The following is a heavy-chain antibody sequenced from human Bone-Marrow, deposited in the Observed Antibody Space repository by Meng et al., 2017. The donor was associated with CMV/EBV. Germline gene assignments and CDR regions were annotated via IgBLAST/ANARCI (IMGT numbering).Heavy chain of an antibody. Sequence: SETLSLTCTVSGGSISSSSYYWGWIRQPPGKGLEWIGSIYYSGSTYYNPSLKSRVTISVDTSKNPFSLKLSSVTAADTAVYYLARELTVTIVQGTHYSYYGMDVWGQGTTVTVSS. J-gene: IGHJ6*02. CDR1: GGSISSSSYY. D-gene: IGHD4-11*01. CDR2: IYYSGST. CDR3: ARELTVTIVQGTHYSYYGMDV. V-gene: IGHV4-39*02.